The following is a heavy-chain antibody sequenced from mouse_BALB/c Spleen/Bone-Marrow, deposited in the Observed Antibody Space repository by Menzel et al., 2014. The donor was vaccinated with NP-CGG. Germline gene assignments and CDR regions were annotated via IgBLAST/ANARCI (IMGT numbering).Heavy chain of an antibody. CDR1: GFTFSNYW. CDR3: TRRGYGNDY. D-gene: IGHD2-10*02. CDR2: IRLKSNNYAT. J-gene: IGHJ2*01. Sequence: EVMLVESGGGLVQPGGPMKLSCVASGFTFSNYWMDWVRQSPEKGLKWVAEIRLKSNNYATHYAESVKGRFTISRDDSKSSVYLQMNNLRAEDTGIYYCTRRGYGNDYWGQGTTLTVSS. V-gene: IGHV6-6*02.